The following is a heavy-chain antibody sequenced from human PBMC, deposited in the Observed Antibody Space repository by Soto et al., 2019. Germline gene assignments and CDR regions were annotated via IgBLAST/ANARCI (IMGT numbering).Heavy chain of an antibody. CDR2: IIPIFGTA. V-gene: IGHV1-69*13. CDR3: ARASVHYYGSGSHNWLDP. J-gene: IGHJ5*02. Sequence: ASVKVSCKASGGTFSSYAISWVRQAPGQGLEWMGGIIPIFGTANYAQKFQGRVTIAADESTSTAYMELSSLRSEDTAVYYCARASVHYYGSGSHNWLDPWCQGALVTVSS. CDR1: GGTFSSYA. D-gene: IGHD3-10*01.